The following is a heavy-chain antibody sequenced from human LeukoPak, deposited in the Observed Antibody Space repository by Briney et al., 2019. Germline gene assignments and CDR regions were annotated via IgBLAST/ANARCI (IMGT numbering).Heavy chain of an antibody. J-gene: IGHJ4*02. D-gene: IGHD2-2*02. Sequence: GGSLRLSCAASGFTFMNAWMSWVRQAPGKGLEWVGHIRSKPDGGTTDYAAPVKDRFSISRGDSKNMVYLQMIGLRAEDTAVYYCATDSLTISIPGLFDYWGQGALVTVSS. CDR3: ATDSLTISIPGLFDY. V-gene: IGHV3-15*01. CDR2: IRSKPDGGTT. CDR1: GFTFMNAW.